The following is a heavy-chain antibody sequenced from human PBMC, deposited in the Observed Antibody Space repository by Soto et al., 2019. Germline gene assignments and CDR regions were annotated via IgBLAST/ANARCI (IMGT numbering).Heavy chain of an antibody. CDR1: GGSFSGYY. CDR3: ARAGTIFGVVEAFDI. V-gene: IGHV4-34*01. J-gene: IGHJ3*02. Sequence: PSETLSLTCAVYGGSFSGYYWRWIRQPPGKGLEWIGEINHSGSTNYNPSLKSRVTISVDTSKNQFSLKLSSVTAADTAVYYCARAGTIFGVVEAFDIWGQGTMVT. D-gene: IGHD3-3*01. CDR2: INHSGST.